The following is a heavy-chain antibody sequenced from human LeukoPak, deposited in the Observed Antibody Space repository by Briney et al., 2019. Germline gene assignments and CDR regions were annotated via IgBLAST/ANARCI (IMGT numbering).Heavy chain of an antibody. D-gene: IGHD3-22*01. CDR3: ARLFQRNELNYYDSSGYSLGY. V-gene: IGHV1-8*03. CDR2: VNPNTGNT. J-gene: IGHJ4*02. Sequence: ASVKVSCKASGYTFTSYDINWVRQASGQGLEWMGWVNPNTGNTGYAQKFQGRVTITRNTSIRTAYMELSSLRSEDTAVYYCARLFQRNELNYYDSSGYSLGYWGQGTLVTVSS. CDR1: GYTFTSYD.